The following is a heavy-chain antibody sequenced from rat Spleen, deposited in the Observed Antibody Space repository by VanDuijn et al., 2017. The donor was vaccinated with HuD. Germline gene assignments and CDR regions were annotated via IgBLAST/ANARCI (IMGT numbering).Heavy chain of an antibody. V-gene: IGHV5-29*01. CDR3: ARQDTSGYSNWFAY. D-gene: IGHD4-3*01. CDR2: ISYDDRST. J-gene: IGHJ3*01. Sequence: EVQLVESGGGLVQPGRSLKLSCAASGFTFSDFYMAWVRQAPTKGLEWVATISYDDRSTYYRDSVKGRFTISRDNTKNTLYLQMDNLRSEDTATYYCARQDTSGYSNWFAYWGQGTLVTVSS. CDR1: GFTFSDFY.